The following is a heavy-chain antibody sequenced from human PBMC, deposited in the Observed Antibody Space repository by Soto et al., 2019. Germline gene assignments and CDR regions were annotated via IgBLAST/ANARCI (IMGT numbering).Heavy chain of an antibody. D-gene: IGHD3-16*01. CDR3: ARTAPMDAGNKYYYDF. Sequence: QVQLVQSGADVKKTGSSVKVSCKTSGGTFSTFGISWVRQAPGQGLEWMGGIVPFSGTAEYSQKFEDRITITADESTNTVYMDLRNLTSEDTAIYYCARTAPMDAGNKYYYDFWGQGALFTVSS. J-gene: IGHJ4*02. CDR2: IVPFSGTA. CDR1: GGTFSTFG. V-gene: IGHV1-69*01.